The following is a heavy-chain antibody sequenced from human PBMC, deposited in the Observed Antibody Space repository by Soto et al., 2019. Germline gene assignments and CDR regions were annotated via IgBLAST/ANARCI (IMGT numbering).Heavy chain of an antibody. J-gene: IGHJ4*02. V-gene: IGHV3-33*01. D-gene: IGHD5-18*01. CDR3: ARDPGYGTENYYFDY. CDR2: IWYDGSNK. Sequence: PGGSLRLSCAASGFTFSIYGMHWVRHAPGKGLEWVAVIWYDGSNKYYADSVKGRFTISRDNSKNTLYLQMNSLRAEDTAVYYCARDPGYGTENYYFDYWGQGTLVTVSS. CDR1: GFTFSIYG.